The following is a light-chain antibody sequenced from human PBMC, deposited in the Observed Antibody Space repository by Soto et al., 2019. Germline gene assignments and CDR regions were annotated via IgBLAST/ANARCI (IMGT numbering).Light chain of an antibody. CDR1: QSIARY. CDR2: DTS. Sequence: IQMTQSPSSLSASIGDRVAITCLPSQSIARYLNWYQQRPGEAPRLLIHDTSTLQSGVPSRFSGSGSGTDFTLTISSLQPEDFASYYCQHSYSHPLTFGGGTKVDIK. CDR3: QHSYSHPLT. V-gene: IGKV1-39*01. J-gene: IGKJ4*01.